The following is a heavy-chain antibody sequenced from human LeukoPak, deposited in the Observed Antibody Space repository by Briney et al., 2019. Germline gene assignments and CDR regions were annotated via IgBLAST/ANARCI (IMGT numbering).Heavy chain of an antibody. CDR1: GDNVSSNSVA. V-gene: IGHV6-1*01. CDR3: ARSVGWYRS. D-gene: IGHD6-19*01. Sequence: QTLSLTCAISGDNVSSNSVAWNWIRQSPSRGLEWLGRTYYRSKWYSEYAVSVKSRMTINADTFQNQFSLQLNSVTPEDTAVYFCARSVGWYRSWGQGTLVTVSS. CDR2: TYYRSKWYS. J-gene: IGHJ5*02.